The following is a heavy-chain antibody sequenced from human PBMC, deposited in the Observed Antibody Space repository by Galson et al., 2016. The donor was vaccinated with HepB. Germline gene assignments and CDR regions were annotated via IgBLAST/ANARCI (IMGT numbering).Heavy chain of an antibody. Sequence: SETLSLTCTVSGGSISSSTYYWGWIRQPPGKGLEWIGYIYHSGGTNYNPSLKSPVTISLDASKRQISLKLSSVTAADTAVYYWARGMGSGSYYKTLFDYWGQGTLVTVSP. CDR3: ARGMGSGSYYKTLFDY. V-gene: IGHV4-61*05. D-gene: IGHD3-10*01. J-gene: IGHJ4*02. CDR1: GGSISSSTYY. CDR2: IYHSGGT.